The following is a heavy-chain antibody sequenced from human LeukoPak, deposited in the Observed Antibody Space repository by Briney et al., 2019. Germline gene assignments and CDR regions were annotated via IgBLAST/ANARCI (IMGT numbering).Heavy chain of an antibody. CDR2: IIPILGIA. CDR1: GGTFSSYA. J-gene: IGHJ6*02. Sequence: SVKVSCKASGGTFSSYAISWVRQAPGQGLEWMGRIIPILGIANYAQKFQGRVTITADKSTSTAYMELSSLRSEDTAVYYCAREGAYYYYGMDVWGQGTTVTVSS. V-gene: IGHV1-69*04. CDR3: AREGAYYYYGMDV.